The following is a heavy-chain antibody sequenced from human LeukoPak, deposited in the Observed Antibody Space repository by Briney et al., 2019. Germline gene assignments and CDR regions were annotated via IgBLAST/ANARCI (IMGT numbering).Heavy chain of an antibody. J-gene: IGHJ3*02. Sequence: PGGSLRLSCAASGFTFSNYAIHWVRQAPGKGLEWVADISFDGDNEYYADSVKGRFTISRDNSKNTLYLQMNSLRAEDTAVYYCARGLDAFDIWGQGTMVTVSS. D-gene: IGHD3-16*01. CDR1: GFTFSNYA. CDR3: ARGLDAFDI. V-gene: IGHV3-30-3*01. CDR2: ISFDGDNE.